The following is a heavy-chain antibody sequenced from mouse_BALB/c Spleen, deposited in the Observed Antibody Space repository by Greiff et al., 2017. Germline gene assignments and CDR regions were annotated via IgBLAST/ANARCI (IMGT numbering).Heavy chain of an antibody. CDR2: IDPENGNT. CDR3: ALYYYGSYYFDY. V-gene: IGHV14-1*02. Sequence: VQLQQSGAELVRPGALVKLSCKASGFNIKDYYMHWVKQRPEQGLEWIGWIDPENGNTIYDPKFQGKASITADTSSNTAYLQLSSLTSEDTAVYYCALYYYGSYYFDYWGQGTTLTVSS. J-gene: IGHJ2*01. D-gene: IGHD1-1*01. CDR1: GFNIKDYY.